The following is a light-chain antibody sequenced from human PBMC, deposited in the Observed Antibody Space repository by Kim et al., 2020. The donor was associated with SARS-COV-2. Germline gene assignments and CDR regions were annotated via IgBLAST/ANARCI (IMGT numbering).Light chain of an antibody. CDR1: SSDVGGYNY. CDR3: SSYAGSNGV. V-gene: IGLV2-8*01. CDR2: EVS. J-gene: IGLJ3*02. Sequence: LTQPPSASGSPGQSVTISCTGTSSDVGGYNYVSWYQQHPGKAPKLMIYEVSKRPSGVPDRFSGSKSGNTASLTVSGLQAEDEADYYCSSYAGSNGVF.